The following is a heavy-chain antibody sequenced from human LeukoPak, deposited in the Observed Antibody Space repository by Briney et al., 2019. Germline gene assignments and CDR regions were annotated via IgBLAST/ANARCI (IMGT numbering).Heavy chain of an antibody. CDR1: GFAFSDHY. Sequence: SLRLSCIAAGFAFSDHYMSWIRQAAGQGLEWVSGIGGSGTPIYCADSLKRSLPVSRDNAKNSLYIQMDSLRAEDTAVYYCARDRRPSVYGGLDNWGQGTRVIVSS. CDR3: ARDRRPSVYGGLDN. CDR2: IGGSGTPI. V-gene: IGHV3-11*04. J-gene: IGHJ4*02. D-gene: IGHD4/OR15-4a*01.